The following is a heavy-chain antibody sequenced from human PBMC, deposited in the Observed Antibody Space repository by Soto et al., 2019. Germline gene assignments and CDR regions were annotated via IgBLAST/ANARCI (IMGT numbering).Heavy chain of an antibody. CDR1: GGTFSSYA. V-gene: IGHV1-69*12. D-gene: IGHD6-13*01. CDR2: IIPIFGTA. Sequence: QVQLVQSGAEVKKPGSSVKVSCKASGGTFSSYAISWVRQAPGQGLEWMGGIIPIFGTADYAQKFQGRVTITADESTSTACMELSRLRSEDTAVSYCASLIAAAGPPHSPRYYYGMDVWGEGTAVTVSS. J-gene: IGHJ6*04. CDR3: ASLIAAAGPPHSPRYYYGMDV.